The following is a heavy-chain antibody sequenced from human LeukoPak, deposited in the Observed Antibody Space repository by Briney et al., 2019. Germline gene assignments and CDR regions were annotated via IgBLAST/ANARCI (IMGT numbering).Heavy chain of an antibody. CDR3: ARRIAAAATYNWFDP. J-gene: IGHJ5*02. CDR1: GYTFTSYG. D-gene: IGHD6-13*01. V-gene: IGHV1-18*01. Sequence: GASVKVSCKASGYTFTSYGISWVRQAPGQRLEWMGWISAYNGNTNYAQKLQGRVTMTTDTSTSTAYMELRSLRSDDTAVYYCARRIAAAATYNWFDPWGQGTLVTVSS. CDR2: ISAYNGNT.